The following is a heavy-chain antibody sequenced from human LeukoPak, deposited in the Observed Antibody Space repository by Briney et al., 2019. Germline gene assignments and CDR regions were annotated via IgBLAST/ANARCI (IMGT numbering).Heavy chain of an antibody. CDR1: GGSISSYY. V-gene: IGHV4-39*01. CDR3: ARHGALAAAGEFDP. CDR2: IYYSGST. D-gene: IGHD6-13*01. J-gene: IGHJ5*02. Sequence: PSETLSLTCTVSGGSISSYYWGWIRQPPGKGLEWIGSIYYSGSTYYNPSLKSRVTISVDTSKNQFSLKLSSVTAADTAVYYCARHGALAAAGEFDPWGQGTLVTVSS.